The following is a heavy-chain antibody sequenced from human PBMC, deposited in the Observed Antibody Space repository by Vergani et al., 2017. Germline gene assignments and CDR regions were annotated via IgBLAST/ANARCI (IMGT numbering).Heavy chain of an antibody. Sequence: QVHLQEAGPGLVKPAETLSLTCTVSGDSMNNYYWNWIRQTPGKGREWIGYIYLGGTTTYNPSLEIPVSLSADTSKNQFSLQLTSVTAADTAVYYCPRRSGIVYDIFSGTQYFFAFWGQGTLVTVSS. CDR1: GDSMNNYY. CDR3: PRRSGIVYDIFSGTQYFFAF. V-gene: IGHV4-59*01. J-gene: IGHJ4*02. D-gene: IGHD3-9*01. CDR2: IYLGGTT.